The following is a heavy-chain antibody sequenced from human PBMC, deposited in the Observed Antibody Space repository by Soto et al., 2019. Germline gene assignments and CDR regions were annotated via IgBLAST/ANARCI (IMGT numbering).Heavy chain of an antibody. Sequence: EVQLVESGGGLVKPGGSLRLSCAASGFTFSNAWMTWVRQAPGKGLEWVGRIKSKTDGGTIDYAAPVKGRFTVSRDDSETTLYLQRNSRKTEDTAVYYCTTDSGYRRSSLYFDCWGQGTQVTVSS. CDR2: IKSKTDGGTI. D-gene: IGHD6-6*01. CDR3: TTDSGYRRSSLYFDC. V-gene: IGHV3-15*01. CDR1: GFTFSNAW. J-gene: IGHJ4*02.